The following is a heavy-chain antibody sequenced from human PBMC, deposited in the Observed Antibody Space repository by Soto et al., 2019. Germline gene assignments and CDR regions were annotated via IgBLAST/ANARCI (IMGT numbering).Heavy chain of an antibody. CDR3: AMVDVYVTPSPQDV. D-gene: IGHD3-16*01. CDR2: INTYNGNT. J-gene: IGHJ6*02. Sequence: QVQLVQSGAEVKNPGASVKVSCKASGYTFTRYGIGWARQAPGQGLEWMGWINTYNGNTNYAQNVQGRGTLTTDTSTRNAYMGLRSLRSNDTAIYYCAMVDVYVTPSPQDVWGQGTTVIVSS. CDR1: GYTFTRYG. V-gene: IGHV1-18*01.